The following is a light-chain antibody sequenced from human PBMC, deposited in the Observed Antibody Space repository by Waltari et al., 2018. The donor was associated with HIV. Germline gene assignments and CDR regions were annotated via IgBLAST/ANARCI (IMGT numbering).Light chain of an antibody. Sequence: QSVLTQPPSASGTPGQRVTISCSGSSSNIGSNTVNWYQQVPGPAPKLLIYSNNQRPSGVPDRFSGSKSGTSASLAISGLQSEDEADYYCAAWDDSLSGYVFGTGTKVTVL. J-gene: IGLJ1*01. CDR3: AAWDDSLSGYV. CDR2: SNN. CDR1: SSNIGSNT. V-gene: IGLV1-44*01.